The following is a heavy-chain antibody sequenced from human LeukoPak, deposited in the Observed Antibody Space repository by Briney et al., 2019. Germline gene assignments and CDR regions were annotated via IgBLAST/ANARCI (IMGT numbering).Heavy chain of an antibody. CDR3: VLAPNSNWFDF. CDR2: THYSGTT. Sequence: LETLSLTCSVSGDSISGFYWNLIRQSPEKGLEWIAVTHYSGTTNYNPSLKSRVTISIDTSRQQFFLKLSSVTAADTAVYYCVLAPNSNWFDFWGQGTRVTVSS. CDR1: GDSISGFY. J-gene: IGHJ5*01. V-gene: IGHV4-59*12. D-gene: IGHD2-8*01.